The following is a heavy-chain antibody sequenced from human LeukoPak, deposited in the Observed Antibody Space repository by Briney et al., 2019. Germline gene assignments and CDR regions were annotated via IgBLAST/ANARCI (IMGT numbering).Heavy chain of an antibody. J-gene: IGHJ4*02. CDR2: IGGSDGKT. CDR3: AKEAHYPHMGTYLVTIDS. Sequence: GGSLRLSCAASGFTFRSYAMSWVRQAPGNGLEWVAAIGGSDGKTYYADSVKGRFTISRDNSKNTLYLQMNSLRAEDTALYYCAKEAHYPHMGTYLVTIDSWGQGTLVTVSS. V-gene: IGHV3-23*01. CDR1: GFTFRSYA. D-gene: IGHD3-9*01.